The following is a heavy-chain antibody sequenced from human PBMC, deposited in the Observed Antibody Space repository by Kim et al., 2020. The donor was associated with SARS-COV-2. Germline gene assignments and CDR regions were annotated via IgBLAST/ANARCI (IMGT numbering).Heavy chain of an antibody. CDR1: GYTFTSYG. J-gene: IGHJ4*02. CDR2: ISAYNGNT. V-gene: IGHV1-18*01. CDR3: ARAFLDTAMVPPEINYFDY. D-gene: IGHD5-18*01. Sequence: ASVKVSCKASGYTFTSYGISWVRQAPGQGLEWMGWISAYNGNTNYAQKLQGRVTMTTDTSTSTAYMELRSLRSDDTAVYYCARAFLDTAMVPPEINYFDYWGQGTLVTVSS.